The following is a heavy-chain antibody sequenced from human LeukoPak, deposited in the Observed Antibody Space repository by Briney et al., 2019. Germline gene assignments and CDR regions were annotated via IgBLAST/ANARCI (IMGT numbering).Heavy chain of an antibody. J-gene: IGHJ6*02. V-gene: IGHV1-69*13. Sequence: SVKVSCKASGGTFSSYAIIWVRQAPGQGLEWMGGIIPIFGTANYAQKFQGRVTITADESTSTAYMELSSLRSEDTAVYYCARDSGQMVVVISVYYYGMDVWGQGTTVTVSS. CDR2: IIPIFGTA. CDR3: ARDSGQMVVVISVYYYGMDV. D-gene: IGHD3-22*01. CDR1: GGTFSSYA.